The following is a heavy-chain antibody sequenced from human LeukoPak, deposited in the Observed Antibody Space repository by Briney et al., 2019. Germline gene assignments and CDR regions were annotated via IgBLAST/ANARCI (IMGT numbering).Heavy chain of an antibody. Sequence: PGGSLRLSCAASGFTFSSYSMNWVRQAPGKGLEWVSSISSSSGYIYYADSVKGRFTISRDNAKNSLYLQMNSLRAEDTAVYYCARDRELGRSYPDYWGQGTLVTVSS. CDR1: GFTFSSYS. CDR2: ISSSSGYI. V-gene: IGHV3-21*01. CDR3: ARDRELGRSYPDY. J-gene: IGHJ4*02. D-gene: IGHD1-26*01.